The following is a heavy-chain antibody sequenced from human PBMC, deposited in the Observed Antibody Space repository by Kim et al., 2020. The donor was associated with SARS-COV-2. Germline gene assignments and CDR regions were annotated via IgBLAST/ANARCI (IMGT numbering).Heavy chain of an antibody. CDR1: GFTFSSYA. V-gene: IGHV3-30-3*01. CDR2: ISYDGSNK. J-gene: IGHJ3*02. CDR3: ARAMIVVVTPDAFDI. D-gene: IGHD3-22*01. Sequence: GGSLRLSCAASGFTFSSYAMHWVRQAPGKGLEWVAVISYDGSNKYYADSVKCRFTISRDNSKNTLYLQMNSLRAEDTTVYYCARAMIVVVTPDAFDIWGHGTMVTVSS.